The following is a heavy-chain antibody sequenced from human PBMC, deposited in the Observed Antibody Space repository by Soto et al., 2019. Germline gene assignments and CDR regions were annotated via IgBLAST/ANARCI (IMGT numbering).Heavy chain of an antibody. CDR2: VYYTGTT. Sequence: PSVTLSLTCTVSGGSISSHCYIWCRQPPGKGLEWMGSVYYTGTTYYNPSLKSRVTISVDTSKTQFSLNLRSVTAADTAVYYCARALAAVPLAFDYWGRGTLVTGLL. D-gene: IGHD6-13*01. CDR1: GGSISSHC. V-gene: IGHV4-59*11. CDR3: ARALAAVPLAFDY. J-gene: IGHJ4*02.